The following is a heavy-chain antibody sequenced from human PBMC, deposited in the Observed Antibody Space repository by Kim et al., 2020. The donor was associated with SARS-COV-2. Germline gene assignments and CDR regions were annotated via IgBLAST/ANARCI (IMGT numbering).Heavy chain of an antibody. V-gene: IGHV1-3*01. D-gene: IGHD6-13*01. CDR2: INAGNGNT. J-gene: IGHJ4*02. CDR1: GYTFTSYA. CDR3: ASSLQQLVLFL. Sequence: ASVKVSCKASGYTFTSYAMHWVRQAPGQRLEWMGWINAGNGNTKYSQKFQGRVTFTRDTSASTAYMELSSLRSEDTAVYYCASSLQQLVLFLWGQGTLVT.